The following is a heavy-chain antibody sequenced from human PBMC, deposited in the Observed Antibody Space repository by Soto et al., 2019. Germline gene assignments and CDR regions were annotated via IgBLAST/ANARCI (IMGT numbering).Heavy chain of an antibody. J-gene: IGHJ3*02. V-gene: IGHV3-7*05. Sequence: EVQLEESGGDLVQPGGSLRLSCAASGFTLSAYWMTWVRQAPGKGLEWVANINRVVSKKSYLDSVRGRFTISRDNVGNSLSFQMDSRRADDTALYYCARDVSPGSSSLYLDAFDIWGQGTMVTVSS. CDR3: ARDVSPGSSSLYLDAFDI. CDR1: GFTLSAYW. D-gene: IGHD6-13*01. CDR2: INRVVSKK.